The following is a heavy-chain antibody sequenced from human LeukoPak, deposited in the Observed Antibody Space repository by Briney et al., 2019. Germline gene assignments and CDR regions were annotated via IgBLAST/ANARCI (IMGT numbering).Heavy chain of an antibody. J-gene: IGHJ6*04. CDR2: IYTSGST. CDR3: ARATNYDLWSAYYHHMDV. CDR1: GGSISSYY. D-gene: IGHD3-3*01. Sequence: PSETLSLTCTVSGGSISSYYWSWIRQPAGKGLEWIGRIYTSGSTNYNPSLKSRVTMSVDTSKNQFSLKLSSVTAADTAVYYYARATNYDLWSAYYHHMDVWGKGTTVTVSS. V-gene: IGHV4-4*07.